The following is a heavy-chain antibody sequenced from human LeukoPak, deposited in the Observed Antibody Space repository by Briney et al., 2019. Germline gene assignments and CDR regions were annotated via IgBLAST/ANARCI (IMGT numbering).Heavy chain of an antibody. D-gene: IGHD2-15*01. CDR2: IYTSGST. V-gene: IGHV4-4*07. CDR1: GGSISSYY. J-gene: IGHJ5*02. CDR3: ARDVYCSGGSCSGFDP. Sequence: PSETLSLTCTVSGGSISSYYWSWIRQPAGKGLEWIGRIYTSGSTNYNPSLKSRVTMSVDTSKNQFSLKLSSVTAADTAVYYCARDVYCSGGSCSGFDPWGQGTLVTVSS.